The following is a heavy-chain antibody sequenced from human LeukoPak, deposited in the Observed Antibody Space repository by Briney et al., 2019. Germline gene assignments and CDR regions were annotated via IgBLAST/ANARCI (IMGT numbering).Heavy chain of an antibody. CDR3: ARLRITFGGVIAHGDY. Sequence: SETLSPTCAVYGGSFSGYYWSWIRQPPGKGLEWIGEINHSGSTNYNPSLKSRVTISVDTSKNQFSLKLSSVTAADTAVYYCARLRITFGGVIAHGDYWGQGTLVTVSS. J-gene: IGHJ4*02. CDR2: INHSGST. CDR1: GGSFSGYY. V-gene: IGHV4-34*01. D-gene: IGHD3-16*02.